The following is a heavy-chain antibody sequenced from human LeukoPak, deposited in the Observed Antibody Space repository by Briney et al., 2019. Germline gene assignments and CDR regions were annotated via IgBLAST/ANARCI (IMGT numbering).Heavy chain of an antibody. D-gene: IGHD6-13*01. V-gene: IGHV3-30-3*01. CDR2: ISYDGSNK. CDR1: GFTFSSYA. Sequence: GGSLRLSCAASGFTFSSYAMHRVRQAPGKGLEWVAVISYDGSNKYYADSVKGRFTISRDNSKNTLYLQMNSLRAEDTAVYYCARDRQNDPGYSSSGFYFDYWGQGTLVTVSS. J-gene: IGHJ4*02. CDR3: ARDRQNDPGYSSSGFYFDY.